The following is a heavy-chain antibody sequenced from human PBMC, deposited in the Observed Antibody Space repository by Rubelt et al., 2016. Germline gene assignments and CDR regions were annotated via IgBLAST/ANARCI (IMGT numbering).Heavy chain of an antibody. J-gene: IGHJ6*03. V-gene: IGHV4-34*01. CDR1: GGSFSFYY. CDR3: ARGLEAGCHMDV. CDR2: INHSGNT. D-gene: IGHD1-1*01. Sequence: QLQLQESGPGLVKPSETLSLTCAVSGGSFSFYYWSWIRQPPGKGLEWIGEINHSGNTNYNPSLKSRVTISVDTSKTQFSLQLSAVTAADTAVYYWARGLEAGCHMDVWGKGTTVTVSS.